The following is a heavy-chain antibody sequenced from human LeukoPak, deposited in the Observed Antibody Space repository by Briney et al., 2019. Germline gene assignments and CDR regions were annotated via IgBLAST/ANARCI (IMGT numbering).Heavy chain of an antibody. D-gene: IGHD1-26*01. Sequence: ASLKVSCKASGYTFTSYGISWVRQAPGQGLEWMGWISAYNGNTNYAQKLQGRVTMTTDTSTSTAYMELRSLRSDDTAVYYCARDYVGRNPPPMDVWGKGTTVTVSS. CDR3: ARDYVGRNPPPMDV. V-gene: IGHV1-18*01. CDR2: ISAYNGNT. J-gene: IGHJ6*04. CDR1: GYTFTSYG.